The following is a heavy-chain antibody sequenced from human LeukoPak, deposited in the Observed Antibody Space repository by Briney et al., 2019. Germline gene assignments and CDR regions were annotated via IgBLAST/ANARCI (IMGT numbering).Heavy chain of an antibody. V-gene: IGHV3-53*01. CDR3: ARGKTYYYDSSGSGGDYYGMDV. Sequence: GGSLRLSCAASGFTVSSNYMSWVRQAPGKGLEWVSVIYSGGSTYYADSVKGRFTISRDNSKNTLYLQMNSLRAEDTAVYYCARGKTYYYDSSGSGGDYYGMDVWGQGTTVTVS. CDR2: IYSGGST. CDR1: GFTVSSNY. D-gene: IGHD3-22*01. J-gene: IGHJ6*02.